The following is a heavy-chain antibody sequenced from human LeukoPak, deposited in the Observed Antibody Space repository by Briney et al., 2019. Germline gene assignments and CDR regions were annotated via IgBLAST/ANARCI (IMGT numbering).Heavy chain of an antibody. J-gene: IGHJ4*02. V-gene: IGHV5-51*01. CDR2: IYPGDSDT. D-gene: IGHD4-17*01. CDR1: GYSFTCYW. Sequence: GESLKIPCRGSGYSFTCYWIGWVRQMPGKGLEWMGIIYPGDSDTRYSPSFDGQVTISADKSTSTAYLQWSSLKASDTAMYYCARRYGEGLFDYWGQGTLVTVSS. CDR3: ARRYGEGLFDY.